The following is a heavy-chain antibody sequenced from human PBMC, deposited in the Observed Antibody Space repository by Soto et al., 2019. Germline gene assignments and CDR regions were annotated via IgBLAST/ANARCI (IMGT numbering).Heavy chain of an antibody. V-gene: IGHV4-31*03. CDR2: IYVTGAV. CDR1: GAALNSGNYY. J-gene: IGHJ5*02. Sequence: SETLSLTCSVSGAALNSGNYYWSWIRQVPGKGLEWIGHIYVTGAVDYNPSLRDRITISQDTSERQFSLNLRLVTAADTAVYYCARLRIATNNYKWFDPWGPGTQVTVSS. D-gene: IGHD2-21*01. CDR3: ARLRIATNNYKWFDP.